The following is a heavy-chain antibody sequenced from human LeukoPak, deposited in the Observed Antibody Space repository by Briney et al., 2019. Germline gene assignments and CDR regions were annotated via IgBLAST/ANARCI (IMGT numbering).Heavy chain of an antibody. CDR3: ARVSVVYGMDV. CDR2: IYYSGST. Sequence: SETLSLTCTVSGGSISSYYWSWIRQPPGKGLEWIGYIYYSGSTNYNPSLKSRVTISVDTSKNQFSLKLSSVTPADTAVYYCARVSVVYGMDVWGQGTTVTVSS. V-gene: IGHV4-59*01. CDR1: GGSISSYY. J-gene: IGHJ6*02.